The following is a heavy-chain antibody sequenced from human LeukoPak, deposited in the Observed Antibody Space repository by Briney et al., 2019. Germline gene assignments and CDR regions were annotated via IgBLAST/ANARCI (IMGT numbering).Heavy chain of an antibody. Sequence: GASVTVSCTASGGTFTNYAINWVRQAPGQGLEWMGRIIPILDVTNYAQKFQGRVTITADQSKSSAYMELSSLRSEDTAVYYCARGGGVDILTGFQYSGQGTLVTVSS. V-gene: IGHV1-69*10. CDR2: IIPILDVT. CDR1: GGTFTNYA. D-gene: IGHD3-9*01. CDR3: ARGGGVDILTGFQY. J-gene: IGHJ4*02.